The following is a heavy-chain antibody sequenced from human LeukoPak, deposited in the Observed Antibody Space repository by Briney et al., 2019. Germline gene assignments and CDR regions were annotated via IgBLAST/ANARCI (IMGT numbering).Heavy chain of an antibody. Sequence: GASVKVSCKASGGTFSSYAISWVRQAPGQGLEWMGRIIPILGIANYAQKFQGRVTMTRDTSTSTVYMELSSLRSEDTAVYYCARDRAGYYYDSSGYYPDYWGQGTLVTVSS. CDR2: IIPILGIA. CDR1: GGTFSSYA. CDR3: ARDRAGYYYDSSGYYPDY. V-gene: IGHV1-69*04. J-gene: IGHJ4*02. D-gene: IGHD3-22*01.